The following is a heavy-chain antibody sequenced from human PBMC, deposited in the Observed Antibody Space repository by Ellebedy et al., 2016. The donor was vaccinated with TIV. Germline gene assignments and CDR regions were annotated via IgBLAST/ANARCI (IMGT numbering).Heavy chain of an antibody. CDR3: AKGRGGGSDTSAPRYYFDY. CDR2: ISSTGSRT. Sequence: PGGSLRLSCVASGFTFSSYVMSWVRQAPGKGLEWVSTISSTGSRTYYADSVEGRFIISRDNSKKTLYLQMNSLRAEDTAVYYCAKGRGGGSDTSAPRYYFDYWGLGTLVTVSS. V-gene: IGHV3-23*01. CDR1: GFTFSSYV. D-gene: IGHD3-22*01. J-gene: IGHJ4*02.